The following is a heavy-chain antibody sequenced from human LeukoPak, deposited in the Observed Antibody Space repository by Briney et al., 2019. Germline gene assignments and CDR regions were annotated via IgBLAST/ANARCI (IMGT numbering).Heavy chain of an antibody. CDR1: GFSFSSYA. V-gene: IGHV3-23*01. J-gene: IGHJ4*02. CDR3: ARVVPPVYGSNTSCFGLDG. CDR2: VTSSGGNT. D-gene: IGHD2-2*01. Sequence: PGGSLRLSCKASGFSFSSYAMSWVRQAPGKGLEWVSAVTSSGGNTYYADSVKGRFTISRDNSKDTLYLQMNSLRAEDAAVYYCARVVPPVYGSNTSCFGLDGWVQGTLVTVSS.